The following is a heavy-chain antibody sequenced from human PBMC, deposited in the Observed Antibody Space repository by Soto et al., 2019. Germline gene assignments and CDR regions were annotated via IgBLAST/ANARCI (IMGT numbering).Heavy chain of an antibody. CDR2: ISASGSYT. CDR1: GFVFSSYS. V-gene: IGHV3-21*01. CDR3: AREVIEVTNGMDV. J-gene: IGHJ6*02. Sequence: EVILVESGGGLVKPGGSLSLSCANSGFVFSSYSMNWVRQAPGKGLEWVSSISASGSYTFHADSVKGRFTISRDNANNLLYLQMSSLSADDTAVYYCAREVIEVTNGMDVWGQGTKVTVSS. D-gene: IGHD2-21*01.